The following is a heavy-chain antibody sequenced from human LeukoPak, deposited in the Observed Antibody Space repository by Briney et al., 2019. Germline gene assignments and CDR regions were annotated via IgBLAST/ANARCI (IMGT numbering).Heavy chain of an antibody. CDR3: ARDRYGDYSIAY. D-gene: IGHD4-17*01. V-gene: IGHV3-21*01. J-gene: IGHJ4*02. CDR2: ISSITSYI. CDR1: GFTFSSYT. Sequence: GGSLRLSCAASGFTFSSYTMNWVRQAPVKGLEWVSSISSITSYIYYADSVKGRFTISRDNAKNSLYLQMNSLRAEDTAVYYCARDRYGDYSIAYWGQGTLVTVSS.